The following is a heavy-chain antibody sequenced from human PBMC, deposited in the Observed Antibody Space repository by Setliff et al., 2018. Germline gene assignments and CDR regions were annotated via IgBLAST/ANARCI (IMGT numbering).Heavy chain of an antibody. Sequence: NPSETLSLTCTVSGGSISSYYWSWIRQPPGKGLEWIGYIYTSGSTNYNPSLKSRVTISVDTSKNQFSLKLSSVTAADTAVYYCARDSGTIFGVVHDYWGQGTLVTVS. D-gene: IGHD3-3*01. CDR2: IYTSGST. CDR1: GGSISSYY. J-gene: IGHJ4*02. CDR3: ARDSGTIFGVVHDY. V-gene: IGHV4-4*08.